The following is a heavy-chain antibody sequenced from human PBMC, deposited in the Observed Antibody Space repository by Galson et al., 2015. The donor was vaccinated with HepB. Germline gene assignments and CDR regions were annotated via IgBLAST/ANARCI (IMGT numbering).Heavy chain of an antibody. J-gene: IGHJ4*02. V-gene: IGHV3-30-3*01. Sequence: SLRLSCAASGFTFSCYAMHWVRQAPGKGLEWVAVISYDGSNKYYADSVKGRFTISRDNSKNTLYLQMNSLRAEDTAVYYCARAGGADYYDSSGYYSEYYFDYWGQGTLVTVSS. CDR1: GFTFSCYA. CDR2: ISYDGSNK. D-gene: IGHD3-22*01. CDR3: ARAGGADYYDSSGYYSEYYFDY.